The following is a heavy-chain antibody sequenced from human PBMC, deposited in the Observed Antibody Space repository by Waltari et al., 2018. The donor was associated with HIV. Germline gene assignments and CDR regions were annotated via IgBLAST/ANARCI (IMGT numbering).Heavy chain of an antibody. D-gene: IGHD2-21*01. Sequence: QLQLQESGPGLVKPSETLSLTCTVSGGSISSSSYYWGWIRQPPGKGLEWIGSIYYRGGTYYNPSLKSRVTISVDTSKNQFSLKLSSVTAADTAVYYCARLHIVTLVNYWGQGTLVTVSS. V-gene: IGHV4-39*01. CDR1: GGSISSSSYY. J-gene: IGHJ4*02. CDR3: ARLHIVTLVNY. CDR2: IYYRGGT.